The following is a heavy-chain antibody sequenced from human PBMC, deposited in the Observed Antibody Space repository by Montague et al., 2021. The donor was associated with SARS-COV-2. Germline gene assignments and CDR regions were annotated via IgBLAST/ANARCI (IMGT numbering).Heavy chain of an antibody. Sequence: SETLSLTCAVYGGSFSVYYWSWLRQSPRRGLEWIAEINHSGTANYNPSLKSRVSISVDTSKNQFTLKLTSVTAADTAMYYCAKEREVVRAARTLVAFDLWGKGTMVTVSS. CDR3: AKEREVVRAARTLVAFDL. J-gene: IGHJ3*01. V-gene: IGHV4-34*01. CDR2: INHSGTA. D-gene: IGHD2-2*01. CDR1: GGSFSVYY.